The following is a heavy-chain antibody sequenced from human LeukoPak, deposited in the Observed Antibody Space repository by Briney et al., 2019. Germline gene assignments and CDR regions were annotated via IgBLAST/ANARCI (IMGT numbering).Heavy chain of an antibody. V-gene: IGHV1-69*13. CDR3: ARGATYYYDSSGYLGVGYYYYMDV. CDR2: IIPIFGTA. CDR1: GGTFSSYA. J-gene: IGHJ6*03. Sequence: SVKVSCKASGGTFSSYAISWVRQAPGQGLGWMGGIIPIFGTANYAQKFQGRVTITADESTSTAYMELSSLRSEDTAVYYCARGATYYYDSSGYLGVGYYYYMDVWGKGTTVTISS. D-gene: IGHD3-22*01.